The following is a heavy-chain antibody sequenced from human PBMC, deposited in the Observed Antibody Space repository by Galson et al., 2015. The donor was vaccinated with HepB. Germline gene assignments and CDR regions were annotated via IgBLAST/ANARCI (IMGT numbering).Heavy chain of an antibody. Sequence: SLRLSCAASGFTFSTYSMNWVRQAPGKGLEWVSYISSSSSTIYYADSVKGRFTISRDNAKNSLYLQMNSLRDEDTAVYYCARDLDDTDSSWYPELYYYYGMDVWGQGTTVTVSS. CDR2: ISSSSSTI. CDR3: ARDLDDTDSSWYPELYYYYGMDV. V-gene: IGHV3-48*02. CDR1: GFTFSTYS. D-gene: IGHD6-13*01. J-gene: IGHJ6*02.